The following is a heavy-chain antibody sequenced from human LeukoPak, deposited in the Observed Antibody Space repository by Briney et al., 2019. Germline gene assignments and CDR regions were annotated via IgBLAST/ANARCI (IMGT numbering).Heavy chain of an antibody. Sequence: GASVKVSCKASGYSFTGHYMHWVRQAPGQGLEWMGWINPKSGGTNYAQKFQGRVTMTRDTSISTAYMDMNRLRADDTAVYYCARDRSQEFDPWGQGTLVTVSS. CDR3: ARDRSQEFDP. V-gene: IGHV1-2*02. D-gene: IGHD3-10*01. CDR1: GYSFTGHY. CDR2: INPKSGGT. J-gene: IGHJ5*02.